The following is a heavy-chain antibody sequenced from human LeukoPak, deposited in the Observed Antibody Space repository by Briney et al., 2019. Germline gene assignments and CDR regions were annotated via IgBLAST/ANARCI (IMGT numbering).Heavy chain of an antibody. D-gene: IGHD5-18*01. CDR2: IYHSGST. J-gene: IGHJ4*02. Sequence: PSETLSLTCTVSGYSISSGYYWGWIRQPPGKGLEWIGSIYHSGSTYYNPSLKSRVTISVDTSKNQFSLKLSSVTAADTAVYYCARDVGYGYNYFDYWGQGTLVTVSS. CDR1: GYSISSGYY. CDR3: ARDVGYGYNYFDY. V-gene: IGHV4-38-2*02.